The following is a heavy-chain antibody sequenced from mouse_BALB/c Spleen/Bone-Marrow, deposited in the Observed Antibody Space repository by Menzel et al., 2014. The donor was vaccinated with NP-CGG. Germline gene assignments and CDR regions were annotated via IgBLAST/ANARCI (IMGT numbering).Heavy chain of an antibody. J-gene: IGHJ3*01. D-gene: IGHD3-1*01. CDR2: ILPGSGNT. Sequence: QVQLQQSGAELMKPGASVKISCKATGYTFSGYWIEWLKQRPGHGLEWIGEILPGSGNTNYTEKFKGRVTFTADSSSNTAYMQLSSLTSEDSAVDYCARELGLRFAYWGQGTLVTVSA. CDR3: ARELGLRFAY. V-gene: IGHV1-9*01. CDR1: GYTFSGYW.